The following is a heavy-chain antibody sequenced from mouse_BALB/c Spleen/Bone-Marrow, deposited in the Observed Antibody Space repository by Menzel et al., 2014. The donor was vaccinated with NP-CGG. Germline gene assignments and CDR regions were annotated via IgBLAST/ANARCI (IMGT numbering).Heavy chain of an antibody. D-gene: IGHD2-4*01. Sequence: EVKLVESGGGLVKSGGSLKLSCAASGFTFSNYGMSWVRQTPEKRLEWVATISGGGSYTFYSDSVKGRFTISRDKANNNLYLQLSSLRSEDTALYYCARHAYYDQTEVSFVYWGQGTLVTVSA. CDR1: GFTFSNYG. J-gene: IGHJ3*01. V-gene: IGHV5-9-2*01. CDR2: ISGGGSYT. CDR3: ARHAYYDQTEVSFVY.